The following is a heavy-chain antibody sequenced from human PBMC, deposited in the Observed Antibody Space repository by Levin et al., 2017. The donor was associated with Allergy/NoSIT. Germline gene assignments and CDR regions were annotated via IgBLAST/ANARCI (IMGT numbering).Heavy chain of an antibody. Sequence: AASVKVSCKASGYTFTSYGISWVRQAPGQGLEWMGWISAYNGNTNYAQKLQGRVTMTTDTSTSTAYMELRSLRSDDTAVYYCARVGYDFWSGYHINWFDPWGQGTLVTVSS. CDR1: GYTFTSYG. D-gene: IGHD3-3*01. V-gene: IGHV1-18*01. CDR3: ARVGYDFWSGYHINWFDP. CDR2: ISAYNGNT. J-gene: IGHJ5*02.